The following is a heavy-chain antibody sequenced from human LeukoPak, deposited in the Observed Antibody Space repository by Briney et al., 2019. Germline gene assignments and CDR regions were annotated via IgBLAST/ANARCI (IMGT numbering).Heavy chain of an antibody. V-gene: IGHV4-59*01. CDR1: GGSISSYY. CDR2: IYYSGST. D-gene: IGHD3-10*01. J-gene: IGHJ6*03. Sequence: SETLSLTCTVSGGSISSYYWSWIRQPPGKGLERIGYIYYSGSTNYNPSLKSRVTISVDTSKNQFSLKLSSVTAADTAVYYCARGSLSTVLDYYYYMDVWGKGTTVTVSS. CDR3: ARGSLSTVLDYYYYMDV.